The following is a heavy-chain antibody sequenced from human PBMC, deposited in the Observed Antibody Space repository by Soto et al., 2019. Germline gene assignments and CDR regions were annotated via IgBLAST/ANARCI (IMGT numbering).Heavy chain of an antibody. CDR2: INPSGGST. V-gene: IGHV1-46*03. Sequence: ASVKVSCKASGYTFTSYYMHWVRQAPGQGLEWMGIINPSGGSTSYAQKFQGRVTMTRDTSTSTVYMELSSLRSEDTAVYYCARARTMDTAMVDLDYWGQGTLVTVSS. CDR3: ARARTMDTAMVDLDY. J-gene: IGHJ4*02. CDR1: GYTFTSYY. D-gene: IGHD5-18*01.